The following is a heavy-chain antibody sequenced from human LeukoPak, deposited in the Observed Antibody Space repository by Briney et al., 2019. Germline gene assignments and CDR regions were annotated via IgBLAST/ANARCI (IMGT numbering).Heavy chain of an antibody. V-gene: IGHV4-59*11. CDR1: GGSISSHY. D-gene: IGHD5-24*01. CDR2: IYYSGST. CDR3: ARTAVEMATIFDY. Sequence: SQTLSLTCTVSGGSISSHYWSWIRQPPGKGLEWIGYIYYSGSTNYNPSLKSRVTISVDTSNNQFSLKLSSVTAADTAVYYCARTAVEMATIFDYWGQGTLVTVSS. J-gene: IGHJ4*02.